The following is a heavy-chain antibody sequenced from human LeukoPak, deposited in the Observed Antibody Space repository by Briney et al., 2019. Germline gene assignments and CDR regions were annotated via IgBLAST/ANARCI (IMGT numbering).Heavy chain of an antibody. CDR2: IKKDGSEK. D-gene: IGHD3-10*01. J-gene: IGHJ4*02. CDR1: GFIFSDHW. CDR3: ASLGPDY. Sequence: GGSLRLSCAASGFIFSDHWMSWVRQAPGKGLEWVANIKKDGSEKYYVDSVKGRFTMSRDNAKNSLYLQMNSLRAEDTAVYYCASLGPDYWGQGILVTVSS. V-gene: IGHV3-7*03.